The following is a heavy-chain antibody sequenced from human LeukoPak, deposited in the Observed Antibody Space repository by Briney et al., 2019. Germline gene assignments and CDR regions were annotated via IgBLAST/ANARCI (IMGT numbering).Heavy chain of an antibody. J-gene: IGHJ4*02. CDR1: GGSFSGYY. CDR2: INHSGST. D-gene: IGHD3-16*01. CDR3: ARGASTFPFDY. Sequence: SETLSLTCAVYGGSFSGYYWSWIRQPPGKGLEWIGEINHSGSTNYNPSLKSRVSISVDKSKNQFSLKLSSVTAADTAVYYCARGASTFPFDYWGQGTLVTVSS. V-gene: IGHV4-34*01.